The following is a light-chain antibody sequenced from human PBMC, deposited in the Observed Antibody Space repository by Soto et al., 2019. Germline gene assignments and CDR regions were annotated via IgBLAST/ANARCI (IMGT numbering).Light chain of an antibody. CDR1: RSDVGGYNY. CDR2: DVS. J-gene: IGLJ1*01. V-gene: IGLV2-11*01. CDR3: CSYAGSYTWV. Sequence: QSVLTQPRSVSRSPGPSVPISFAGTRSDVGGYNYVSWYQQYPGKAPTLMIYDVSKRPSGVPDRFSGSKSGNTASLTISGLQAEDEADYYCCSYAGSYTWVFGTGTKVTVL.